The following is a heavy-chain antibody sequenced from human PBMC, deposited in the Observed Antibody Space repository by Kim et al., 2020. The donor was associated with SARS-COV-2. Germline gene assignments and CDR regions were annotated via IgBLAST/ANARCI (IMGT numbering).Heavy chain of an antibody. CDR3: ARGMVRGSPDGMGV. Sequence: GGSLRLSCVGSGFTFTDYAMHWVRQVPGKGLEWVSLITPEDAVTYYTDTVRGRFTISRDNSRHSLYLQMNNLLTEDTAFYYCARGMVRGSPDGMGVWGQGTTVTVSS. V-gene: IGHV3-43*02. D-gene: IGHD3-10*01. CDR2: ITPEDAVT. CDR1: GFTFTDYA. J-gene: IGHJ6*02.